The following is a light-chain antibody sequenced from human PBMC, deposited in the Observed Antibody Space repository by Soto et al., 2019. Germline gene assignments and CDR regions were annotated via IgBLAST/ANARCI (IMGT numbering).Light chain of an antibody. CDR1: QSVSSSY. Sequence: IVLTQSPGTLSLSPGERATLSCSASQSVSSSYLAWYQQKPGQAPRLLIYGASSRATGIPDRFSGSGSGRDFTLTISRLEPEDFAVYYCQQYGSSPWTFGQGTKVDIK. V-gene: IGKV3-20*01. CDR3: QQYGSSPWT. J-gene: IGKJ1*01. CDR2: GAS.